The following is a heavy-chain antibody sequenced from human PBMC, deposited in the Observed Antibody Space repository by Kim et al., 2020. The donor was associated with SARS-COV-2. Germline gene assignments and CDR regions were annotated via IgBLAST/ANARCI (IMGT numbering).Heavy chain of an antibody. CDR1: GFTFSSYS. D-gene: IGHD6-19*01. V-gene: IGHV3-48*04. J-gene: IGHJ3*02. CDR2: ISSSSSTI. CDR3: ARGVRAVARGNDAFDI. Sequence: GGSLRLSCAASGFTFSSYSMNWVRQAPGKGLEWVSYISSSSSTIYYADSVKGRFTISRDNAKNSLYLQMNSLRAEDTAVYYCARGVRAVARGNDAFDIWGQGTMVTVSS.